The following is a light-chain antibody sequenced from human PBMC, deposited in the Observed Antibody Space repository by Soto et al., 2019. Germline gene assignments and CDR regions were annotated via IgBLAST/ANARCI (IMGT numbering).Light chain of an antibody. J-gene: IGKJ1*01. CDR2: GAS. Sequence: EIVMTQSPATLSVSPGESATLSCRASQSVSSHLVWYQQKPGQAPRPLIYGASTRATGVPARFSGSGSGTEFTLTISSLQSGDFAVYYCQQRSNWPRGTFGQGTKVEIK. CDR1: QSVSSH. V-gene: IGKV3-15*01. CDR3: QQRSNWPRGT.